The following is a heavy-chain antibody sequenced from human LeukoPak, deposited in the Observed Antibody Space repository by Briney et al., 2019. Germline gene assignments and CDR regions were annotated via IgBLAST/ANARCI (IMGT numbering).Heavy chain of an antibody. Sequence: PGGSLRLSCAASGFTFSSYEMNWVRQAPGKGLEWVSYISSSGNTTYYADSVKGRFTISRDNAKNSLYLQMNSLRAEDTAVYYCARAKLYYYDSSGYYSGFDYWGQGTLVTVSS. CDR2: ISSSGNTT. D-gene: IGHD3-22*01. V-gene: IGHV3-48*03. CDR3: ARAKLYYYDSSGYYSGFDY. CDR1: GFTFSSYE. J-gene: IGHJ4*02.